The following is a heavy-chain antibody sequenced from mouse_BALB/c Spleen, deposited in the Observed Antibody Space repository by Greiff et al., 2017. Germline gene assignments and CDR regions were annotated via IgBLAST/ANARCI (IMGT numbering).Heavy chain of an antibody. V-gene: IGHV5-6-5*01. J-gene: IGHJ3*01. CDR2: ISSGGST. D-gene: IGHD1-1*01. CDR1: GFTFSSYA. CDR3: ARPLYGSSFFAY. Sequence: EVKLVESGGGLVKPGGSLKLSCAASGFTFSSYAMSWVRQTPEKRLEWVASISSGGSTYYPDSVKGRFTISSDNARNILYLQMSSLRSEDTAMYYCARPLYGSSFFAYWGQGTLVTVSA.